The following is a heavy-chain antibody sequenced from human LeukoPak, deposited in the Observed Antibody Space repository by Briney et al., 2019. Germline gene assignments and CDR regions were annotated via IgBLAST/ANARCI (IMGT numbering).Heavy chain of an antibody. V-gene: IGHV4-4*02. D-gene: IGHD3-22*01. J-gene: IGHJ5*01. CDR1: GGSISSTKW. Sequence: PSETLSLTCAVSGGSISSTKWWSWVRQPPGKGLEWIGEIYHSGSANYNPSLKSRVTISVDKSNNQFSLKLSSVTAADTAVYYCAKSTESSGWYDSWGQGTLVTVSS. CDR3: AKSTESSGWYDS. CDR2: IYHSGSA.